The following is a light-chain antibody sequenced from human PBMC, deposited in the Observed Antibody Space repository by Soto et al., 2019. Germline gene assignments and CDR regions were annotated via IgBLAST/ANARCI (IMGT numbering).Light chain of an antibody. CDR2: KAS. CDR3: QQYNSYWS. J-gene: IGKJ1*01. Sequence: DLQMTQSPSTLSASVGDRVTITCRASQSISGWLAWYQQKPGKAPKLLIYKASNLESGVPSRFSGSGSGTEFTLTISSLQPDDIATYYCQQYNSYWSFGEGTKVEIK. V-gene: IGKV1-5*03. CDR1: QSISGW.